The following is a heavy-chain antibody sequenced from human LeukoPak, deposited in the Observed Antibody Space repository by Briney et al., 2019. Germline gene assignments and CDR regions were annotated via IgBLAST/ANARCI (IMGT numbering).Heavy chain of an antibody. Sequence: ASVKVSCKASGYTFTSYDINWVRQAPGQGLEWMGWINPNSGGTNYAQKFQGRVTMTRDTSISTAYMELSRLRSDDTAVYYCARLLPSRITMVRGASYYFDYWGQGTLVTVSS. CDR3: ARLLPSRITMVRGASYYFDY. CDR2: INPNSGGT. J-gene: IGHJ4*02. D-gene: IGHD3-10*01. CDR1: GYTFTSYD. V-gene: IGHV1-2*02.